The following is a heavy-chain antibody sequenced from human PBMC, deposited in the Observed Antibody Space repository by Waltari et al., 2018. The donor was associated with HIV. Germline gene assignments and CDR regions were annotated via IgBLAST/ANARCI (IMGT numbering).Heavy chain of an antibody. CDR3: ARHKDYYTDTTALFQV. D-gene: IGHD3-22*01. CDR1: PESIACSRFF. V-gene: IGHV4-39*01. Sequence: LQLQESGPGLVKPSETLSLTCSVSPESIACSRFFLGWVRQSPGKGLEWIASIHYTGYTYHNPSLRSRVTISVDTAKNQFSLSLSSVTAVDTAIYYCARHKDYYTDTTALFQVWGRGLLVTVSS. J-gene: IGHJ4*02. CDR2: IHYTGYT.